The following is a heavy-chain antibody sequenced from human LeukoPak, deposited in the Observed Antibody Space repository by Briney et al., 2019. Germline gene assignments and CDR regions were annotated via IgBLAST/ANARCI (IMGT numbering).Heavy chain of an antibody. CDR3: ARGGGLIFDY. J-gene: IGHJ4*02. CDR1: GGSITSYY. D-gene: IGHD2-8*01. CDR2: IYYSGST. Sequence: SETLSLTRTVSGGSITSYYWSWIRQPPGKGLEWIEYIYYSGSTNYNPSLKSRVTVSVDTSNNQFSLKLSSVTAADTAVYYCARGGGLIFDYWGQGTLVTVSS. V-gene: IGHV4-59*01.